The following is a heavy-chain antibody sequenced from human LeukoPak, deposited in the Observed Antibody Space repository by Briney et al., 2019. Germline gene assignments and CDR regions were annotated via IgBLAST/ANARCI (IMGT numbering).Heavy chain of an antibody. Sequence: SETLSLTCTVSGGSISSSSYYWGWIRQPPGKGLEWIGSIYYSGSTNYNPSLKSRVTISVDTSKNQFSLKLSSVTAADTAVYYCARHGPRYCSGGSCSKVLDHWGQGTLVTVFS. D-gene: IGHD2-15*01. J-gene: IGHJ4*02. CDR2: IYYSGST. CDR3: ARHGPRYCSGGSCSKVLDH. CDR1: GGSISSSSYY. V-gene: IGHV4-39*01.